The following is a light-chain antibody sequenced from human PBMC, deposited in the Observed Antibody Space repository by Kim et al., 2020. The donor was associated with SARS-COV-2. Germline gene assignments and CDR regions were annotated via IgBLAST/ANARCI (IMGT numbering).Light chain of an antibody. J-gene: IGLJ1*01. CDR2: DNN. Sequence: GQKVTISCSGSSSNIGNNYVSWYQQLPGTAPKLLIYDNNKRPSGIPDRFSGSKSGTSATLGITGLQTGDEADYYCGTWDSGLNAYVFGTGTKVTVL. CDR3: GTWDSGLNAYV. CDR1: SSNIGNNY. V-gene: IGLV1-51*01.